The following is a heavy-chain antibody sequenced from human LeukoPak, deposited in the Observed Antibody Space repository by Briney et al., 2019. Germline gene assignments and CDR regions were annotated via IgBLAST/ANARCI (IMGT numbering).Heavy chain of an antibody. CDR2: ISGSGGNT. D-gene: IGHD3-16*02. CDR3: AKTVSGSHSYQGGDY. CDR1: RFTVSTNY. V-gene: IGHV3-23*01. J-gene: IGHJ4*02. Sequence: GGSLRLSCAASRFTVSTNYLSWVRQAPGKGLEWVSAISGSGGNTYYADSVKGRFTMSRDNSKNTLYLQMNSLRAEDTAVYFCAKTVSGSHSYQGGDYWGQGTLVTVST.